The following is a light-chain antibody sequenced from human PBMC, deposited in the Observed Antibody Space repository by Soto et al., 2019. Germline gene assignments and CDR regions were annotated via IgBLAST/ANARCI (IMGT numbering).Light chain of an antibody. CDR1: QNIGGW. CDR3: QQYTSYSRA. J-gene: IGKJ1*01. CDR2: AAS. Sequence: DVQMTQSPSSVSASVGDRVTITCRASQNIGGWLAWYQQKPGKAPKLLIFAASSLQSGVPSRFSGSGSGTDFTLTISGLQPDDFTTYYCQQYTSYSRAFGQGTKVHIK. V-gene: IGKV1-12*01.